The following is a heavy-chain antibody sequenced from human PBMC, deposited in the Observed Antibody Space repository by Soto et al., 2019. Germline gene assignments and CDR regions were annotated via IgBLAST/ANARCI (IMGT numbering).Heavy chain of an antibody. Sequence: QVQLVQSGAEVKKPGSSVKVSCKASGGTFSTYTIIWVRQAPGQGLEWMGRIIPMLNITNTAQSFQDRVTIIADTSTTTAYLELSTLRSDDTARYFCTLGSWSAETFDIWGRGTMVTVSS. CDR2: IIPMLNIT. CDR1: GGTFSTYT. D-gene: IGHD6-13*01. V-gene: IGHV1-69*02. CDR3: TLGSWSAETFDI. J-gene: IGHJ3*02.